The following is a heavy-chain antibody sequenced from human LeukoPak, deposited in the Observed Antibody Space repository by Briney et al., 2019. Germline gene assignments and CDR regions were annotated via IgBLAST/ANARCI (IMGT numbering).Heavy chain of an antibody. V-gene: IGHV3-21*01. J-gene: IGHJ4*02. CDR1: GFTFCDHA. CDR3: ARVSREYGDLDS. CDR2: TTYSSRYI. D-gene: IGHD4-17*01. Sequence: PGGSLRLSCAASGFTFCDHAMNWVRQAPGKGLEWVSSTTYSSRYIYYADSVKGRFISSRDNAKNSLYLQLNSLTVEDTAVYYCARVSREYGDLDSWGQGTRVTVSS.